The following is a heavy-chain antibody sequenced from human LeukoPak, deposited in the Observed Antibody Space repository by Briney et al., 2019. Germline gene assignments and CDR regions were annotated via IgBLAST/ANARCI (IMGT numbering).Heavy chain of an antibody. D-gene: IGHD4-23*01. V-gene: IGHV3-11*01. Sequence: GGALRLSCEVSGFTFSDYYINWIRQAPGKGLEWISYISSTGSSVQYADSVKGRFTLSRDNANNSLYLQMNSLKAEDTAVYYCARGARWGYYFDYWGQGNLVTVSS. J-gene: IGHJ4*02. CDR2: ISSTGSSV. CDR1: GFTFSDYY. CDR3: ARGARWGYYFDY.